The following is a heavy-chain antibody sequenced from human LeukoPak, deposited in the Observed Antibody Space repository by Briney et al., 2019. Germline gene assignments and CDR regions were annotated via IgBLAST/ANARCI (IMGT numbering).Heavy chain of an antibody. J-gene: IGHJ4*02. CDR3: AFPVREPDY. D-gene: IGHD3-10*01. CDR2: ISGSGSTT. CDR1: GFSFSDYY. V-gene: IGHV3-11*04. Sequence: GGSLRLSCAASGFSFSDYYMSWIRQAPGKGLEWVSFISGSGSTTYADSVKGRFTISRDNAKNSLYLKMNSLRSEDTAVYYCAFPVREPDYWGQGALVTVSS.